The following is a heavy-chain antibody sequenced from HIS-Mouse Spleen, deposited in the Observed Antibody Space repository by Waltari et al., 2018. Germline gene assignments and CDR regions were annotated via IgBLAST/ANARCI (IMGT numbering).Heavy chain of an antibody. CDR2: ISYDGSNK. CDR3: AREGSSGWYRWYFDL. CDR1: GFTFSSYA. V-gene: IGHV3-30-3*01. J-gene: IGHJ2*01. Sequence: AASGFTFSSYAMHWVRQAPGKGLEWVAVISYDGSNKYYADSVKGRFTISRDNSKNPLYLQMNSLRAEDTAVYYCAREGSSGWYRWYFDLWGRGTLVTVSS. D-gene: IGHD6-19*01.